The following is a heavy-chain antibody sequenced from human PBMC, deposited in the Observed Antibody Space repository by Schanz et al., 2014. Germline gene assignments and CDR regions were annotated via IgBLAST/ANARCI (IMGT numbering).Heavy chain of an antibody. D-gene: IGHD6-19*01. V-gene: IGHV3-15*01. J-gene: IGHJ4*02. CDR1: GFSFSIFA. CDR3: TTYCDGGCAIDN. Sequence: EVQLLESGGGLVQPGGSLRLSCAASGFSFSIFAMTWVRQAPGKGLEWVGRIKSKTDGGTTDYAAPVKGRFTISRDDSKNTLFLQMNSLKTEDTAVYYCTTYCDGGCAIDNWGQGALXTVSS. CDR2: IKSKTDGGTT.